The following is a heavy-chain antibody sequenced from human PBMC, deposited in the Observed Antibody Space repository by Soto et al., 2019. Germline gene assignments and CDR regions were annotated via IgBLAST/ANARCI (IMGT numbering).Heavy chain of an antibody. V-gene: IGHV4-34*01. J-gene: IGHJ3*02. CDR1: GGSFSGYY. Sequence: SETLSLTCAVYGGSFSGYYWSWIRQPPGKGLEWIGEINHSGSTNYNPSLKSRVTISVDTSKNQFSLKLSSVTAADTAVYYCARGWTGHDAFDIWGQGTMVTVSS. CDR2: INHSGST. CDR3: ARGWTGHDAFDI. D-gene: IGHD3-9*01.